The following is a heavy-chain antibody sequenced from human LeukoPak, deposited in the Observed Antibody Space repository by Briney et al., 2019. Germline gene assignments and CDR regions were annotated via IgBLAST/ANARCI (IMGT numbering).Heavy chain of an antibody. V-gene: IGHV4-30-2*01. CDR2: IYHSGST. CDR3: AREHGTVTATDNWFDP. Sequence: SETLSLTCTVSGVSISSGGYYWSWIRQPPGKGLEWIGYIYHSGSTYYNPSLKSRVTISVDRSKNQFSLKLSSVTAADTAVYYCAREHGTVTATDNWFDPWGQGTLVTVSS. CDR1: GVSISSGGYY. J-gene: IGHJ5*02. D-gene: IGHD1-14*01.